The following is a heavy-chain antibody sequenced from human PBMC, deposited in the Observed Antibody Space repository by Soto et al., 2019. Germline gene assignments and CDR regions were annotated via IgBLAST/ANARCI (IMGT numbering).Heavy chain of an antibody. J-gene: IGHJ6*03. Sequence: VSVKVSCKASGYTFTSYGISWVRQAPGQGLEWMGWISAYNGNTNYAQKLQGRVTMTTDTSTSTAYMELRSLRSDDTAVYYCARLYCSSTSCPYYYYMDVWGKGTTVTVSS. CDR1: GYTFTSYG. D-gene: IGHD2-2*01. CDR2: ISAYNGNT. CDR3: ARLYCSSTSCPYYYYMDV. V-gene: IGHV1-18*01.